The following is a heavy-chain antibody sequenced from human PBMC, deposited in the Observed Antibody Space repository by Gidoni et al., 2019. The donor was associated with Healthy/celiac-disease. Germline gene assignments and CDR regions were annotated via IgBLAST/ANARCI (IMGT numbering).Heavy chain of an antibody. V-gene: IGHV3-23*04. Sequence: EVQLVESGGGLVQPGGSLRLSCAASGFTFSSYAMSWVRQAPGKGLEWVSAISGSGGSTYYADSVKGRFTISRDNSKNTLYLQMNSLRAEDTAVYYCAKKTDYYDSSGYYYVDYWGQGTLVTVSS. D-gene: IGHD3-22*01. J-gene: IGHJ4*02. CDR2: ISGSGGST. CDR1: GFTFSSYA. CDR3: AKKTDYYDSSGYYYVDY.